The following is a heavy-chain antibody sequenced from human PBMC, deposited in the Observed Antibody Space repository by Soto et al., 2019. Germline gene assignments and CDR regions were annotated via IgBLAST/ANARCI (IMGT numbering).Heavy chain of an antibody. V-gene: IGHV4-61*03. CDR2: ISYTGRT. CDR1: GDSVTSVSYY. CDR3: ATEWGLLAYYVMNX. J-gene: IGHJ6*02. Sequence: SDTLSLTFIVSGDSVTSVSYYWTWLRQPPGKGLEWIGYISYTGRTKYKPSLQSRVTISVDKSKNDFSLNMSSVTAAETAVYFCATEWGLLAYYVMNXWGHGTAVTVS. D-gene: IGHD7-27*01.